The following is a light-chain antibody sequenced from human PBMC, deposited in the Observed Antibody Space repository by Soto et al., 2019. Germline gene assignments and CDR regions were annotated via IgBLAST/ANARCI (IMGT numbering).Light chain of an antibody. J-gene: IGLJ3*02. CDR2: DVS. Sequence: QSALTQPASVSGSPGQSIAISCTGTSSDVGAYNYVAWYQQHPGKGPKLMIFDVSDRPSGVSNRFSGSKSGNTASLTISGLQAEDGADYYCSSYTTSSTLVFGGGTKVTVL. V-gene: IGLV2-14*01. CDR1: SSDVGAYNY. CDR3: SSYTTSSTLV.